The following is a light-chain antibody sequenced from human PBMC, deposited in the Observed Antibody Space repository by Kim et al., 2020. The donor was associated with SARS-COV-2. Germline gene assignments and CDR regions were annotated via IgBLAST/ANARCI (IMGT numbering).Light chain of an antibody. CDR2: LGS. J-gene: IGKJ1*01. CDR3: MQALQTRT. CDR1: QSLLHSNGYNY. V-gene: IGKV2-28*01. Sequence: DIVMTQSPLSLPVTPGEPASISCRSSQSLLHSNGYNYLDWYLQKPGQSPQLLIYLGSNRASGGPDRFSGSGSGTDFTLKISRVEAEDFGVYYCMQALQTRTFGQGTKVDIK.